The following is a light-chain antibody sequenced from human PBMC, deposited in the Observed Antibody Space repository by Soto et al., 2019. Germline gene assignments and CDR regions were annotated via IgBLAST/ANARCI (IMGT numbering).Light chain of an antibody. CDR3: QQYGGALT. Sequence: EVVLTQSPGTLSLFPGERATLSCRASQGVSSDYFAWYQKKPEQAPRLLIYATSTRAAGVPDRFSGSGSGTDFTLTISRMEPEDFAVYYCQQYGGALTFGGGTKVEIK. V-gene: IGKV3-20*01. CDR1: QGVSSDY. CDR2: ATS. J-gene: IGKJ4*01.